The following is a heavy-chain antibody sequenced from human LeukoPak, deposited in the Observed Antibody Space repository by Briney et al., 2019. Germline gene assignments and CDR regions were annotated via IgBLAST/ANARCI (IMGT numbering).Heavy chain of an antibody. D-gene: IGHD3-22*01. V-gene: IGHV1-69*04. CDR1: GGTFSSYA. Sequence: GASVKVSCKASGGTFSSYAISWVRQAPGQGLEWMGRIIPILGIANYAQKFQGRVTITADKSTSTAYMELSSLRSEDTAVYYCARERITMIVVVISDAFDIWGQGTMVTVSS. J-gene: IGHJ3*02. CDR2: IIPILGIA. CDR3: ARERITMIVVVISDAFDI.